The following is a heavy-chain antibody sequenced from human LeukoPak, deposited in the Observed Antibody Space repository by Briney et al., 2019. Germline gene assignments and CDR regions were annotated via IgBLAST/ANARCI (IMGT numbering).Heavy chain of an antibody. CDR2: ISGGGPST. CDR3: AKDLEVHLWEAFDI. D-gene: IGHD5-18*01. CDR1: GFTFSNYD. J-gene: IGHJ3*02. V-gene: IGHV3-23*01. Sequence: PGGSLRLSCVASGFTFSNYDMSWVRQAPGKGLEWVSLISGGGPSTYYTDSVKGRFTISRDNSKNTLYLQIDSLRAEDTAVYYCAKDLEVHLWEAFDIWGQGTMVTVSS.